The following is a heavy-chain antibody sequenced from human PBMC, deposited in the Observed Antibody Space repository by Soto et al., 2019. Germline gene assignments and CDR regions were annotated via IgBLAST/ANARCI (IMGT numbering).Heavy chain of an antibody. D-gene: IGHD2-21*01. CDR3: ARRIPFGYGMDV. CDR2: ITSNGGYT. Sequence: EVQLVESGGGLVQPGGSLRLSCAASGFTFSSYAMHWVRQPPGKGLECVSAITSNGGYTDYSSSVKGRFTISRDNSKNTLYLQMGSLRAEDMAVYYCARRIPFGYGMDVWGQGTTVTVSS. CDR1: GFTFSSYA. V-gene: IGHV3-64*01. J-gene: IGHJ6*02.